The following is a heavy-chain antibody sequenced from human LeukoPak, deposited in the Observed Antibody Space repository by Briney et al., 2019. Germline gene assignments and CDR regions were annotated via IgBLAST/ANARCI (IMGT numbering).Heavy chain of an antibody. CDR1: GYTFTSYY. V-gene: IGHV1-2*02. J-gene: IGHJ3*02. Sequence: ASVKVTCKASGYTFTSYYMHWVRQAPGQGLEWMGWINPNSGGTNYAQKFQGRVTMTRDTSISTAYVELSRLRSDDTAVYYCASTLVVPAANDAFDIWGQGTMVPVSS. CDR3: ASTLVVPAANDAFDI. CDR2: INPNSGGT. D-gene: IGHD2-2*01.